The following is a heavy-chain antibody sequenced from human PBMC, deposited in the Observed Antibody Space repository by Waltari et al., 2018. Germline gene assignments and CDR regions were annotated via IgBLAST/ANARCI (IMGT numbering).Heavy chain of an antibody. CDR1: GFTFSSYD. CDR3: AKVRGGNSED. CDR2: NSGSGGST. D-gene: IGHD2-21*02. V-gene: IGHV3-23*04. Sequence: EVQLVESGRGLVQPGGSLRLSCAASGFTFSSYDMSWVGQAPGKGLEWVSANSGSGGSTYYADSVKGRFTISRDKSKNTLYLQMNSLRAEDTAVYYCAKVRGGNSEDWGQGTLVTVSS. J-gene: IGHJ4*02.